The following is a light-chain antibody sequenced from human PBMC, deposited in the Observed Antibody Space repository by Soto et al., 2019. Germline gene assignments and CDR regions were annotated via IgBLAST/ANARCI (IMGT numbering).Light chain of an antibody. CDR2: DAS. CDR3: QEYNNFST. Sequence: DIEMSQSPSILSASVGGGVTIACRASQRLNRWLAWYQQKPGKAPKLLIYDASSLQSGVPSRFSGSGSGTEFTLTISGLQPDDFATYYCQEYNNFSTFGQGTKVDI. J-gene: IGKJ1*01. CDR1: QRLNRW. V-gene: IGKV1-5*01.